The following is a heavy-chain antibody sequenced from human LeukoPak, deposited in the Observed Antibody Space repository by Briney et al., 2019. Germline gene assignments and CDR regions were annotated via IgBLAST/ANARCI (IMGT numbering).Heavy chain of an antibody. D-gene: IGHD1-7*01. CDR2: IKQDGSEK. Sequence: GGSLRLSCAASEFTFSKYWMSWVRQAPGKGLEWVGNIKQDGSEKFYVDSVRGRFTISRDNAKNTLYLQMDSLRAEDTAVYYCIRDLNWNYGDYWGQGSLVTVSS. V-gene: IGHV3-7*01. J-gene: IGHJ4*02. CDR1: EFTFSKYW. CDR3: IRDLNWNYGDY.